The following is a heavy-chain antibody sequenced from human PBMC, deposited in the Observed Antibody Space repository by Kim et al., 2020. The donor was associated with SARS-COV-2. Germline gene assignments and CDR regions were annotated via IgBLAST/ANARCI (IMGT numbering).Heavy chain of an antibody. CDR3: AREGSYCSSTSCYKGWGDY. V-gene: IGHV3-48*02. D-gene: IGHD2-2*02. CDR2: ISSSSSTI. Sequence: GGSLRLSCAASGFTFSSYSMNWVRQAPGKGLEWVSYISSSSSTIYYADSVKGRFTISRDNAKNSLYLQMNSLRDEDTAVYYCAREGSYCSSTSCYKGWGDYWGQGTLVTVSS. J-gene: IGHJ4*02. CDR1: GFTFSSYS.